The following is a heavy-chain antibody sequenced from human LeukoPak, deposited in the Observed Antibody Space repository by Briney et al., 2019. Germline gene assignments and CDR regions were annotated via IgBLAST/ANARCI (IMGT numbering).Heavy chain of an antibody. J-gene: IGHJ5*02. CDR2: INHSGST. D-gene: IGHD2-2*01. Sequence: TSETLALTCAVYGGSFSGYYWSWIRQPPGKGLEWIGDINHSGSTNYNPSLMTRVTISVDTSKNPFSLKLSSVTAADTAVYYCARGVVPAAHNWFDPWGQGTLVTVSS. CDR1: GGSFSGYY. V-gene: IGHV4-34*01. CDR3: ARGVVPAAHNWFDP.